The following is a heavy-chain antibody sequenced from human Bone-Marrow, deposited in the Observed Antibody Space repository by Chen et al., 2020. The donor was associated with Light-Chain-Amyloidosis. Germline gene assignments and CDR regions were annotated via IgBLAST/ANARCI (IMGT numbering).Heavy chain of an antibody. V-gene: IGHV4-59*01. J-gene: IGHJ4*02. CDR1: GGSMDYYY. CDR3: GRDNIGGVDF. D-gene: IGHD3-16*01. CDR2: IYNSGTT. Sequence: QVQLQESGPGLVKPSETLSLTCTVSGGSMDYYYWNWIRQPPGKGLEWIGYIYNSGTTNYHPSLRSRVTMSVDMSKKQFSLKLSSVTAADTAVYYCGRDNIGGVDFWGQGTPVTVSS.